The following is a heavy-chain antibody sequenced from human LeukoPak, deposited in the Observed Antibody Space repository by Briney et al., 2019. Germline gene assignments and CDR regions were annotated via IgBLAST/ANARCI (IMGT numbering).Heavy chain of an antibody. V-gene: IGHV3-13*01. J-gene: IGHJ6*02. Sequence: GGSLRLSCAASGFTFSRYDMHWVRQVTGKGLEWVSAISTAGGTYYPGSVKGRFTVSRENAKNSLYLQMNSLSAGDTAVYYCARDISGGYDGLDVWGQGTTVTVSS. D-gene: IGHD3-22*01. CDR3: ARDISGGYDGLDV. CDR2: ISTAGGT. CDR1: GFTFSRYD.